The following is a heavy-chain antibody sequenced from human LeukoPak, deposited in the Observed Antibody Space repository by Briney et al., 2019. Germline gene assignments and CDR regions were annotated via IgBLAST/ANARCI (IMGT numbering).Heavy chain of an antibody. CDR3: AKVPSTVTTKFGY. CDR2: ISGSGGST. Sequence: GGSLRLSCAASGFTFSSYAMSWARQAPGKGLEWVSAISGSGGSTYYADSVKGRFTISRDNSKNTLYLQMNSLRAEDAAVYYCAKVPSTVTTKFGYWGQGTLVTVSS. D-gene: IGHD4-17*01. V-gene: IGHV3-23*01. J-gene: IGHJ4*02. CDR1: GFTFSSYA.